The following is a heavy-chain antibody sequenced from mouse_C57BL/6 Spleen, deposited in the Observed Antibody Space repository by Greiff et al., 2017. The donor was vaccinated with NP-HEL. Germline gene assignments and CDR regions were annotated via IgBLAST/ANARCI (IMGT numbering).Heavy chain of an antibody. CDR2: IYPNSGST. V-gene: IGHV1-55*01. CDR1: GYTFTSYW. Sequence: VKLQQPGAELVKPGASVKMSCKASGYTFTSYWITWVKQRPGQGLEWIGDIYPNSGSTNYNEKFKSKATLTVDKSSSTAYMQLSSLTSEDSAVYYCARREGISFDYWGQGTTLTVSS. J-gene: IGHJ2*01. CDR3: ARREGISFDY.